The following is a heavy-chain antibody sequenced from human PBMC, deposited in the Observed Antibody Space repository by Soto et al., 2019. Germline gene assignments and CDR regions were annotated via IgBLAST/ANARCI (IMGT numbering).Heavy chain of an antibody. CDR2: ISSSSSYI. CDR1: GFTFSSYS. V-gene: IGHV3-21*01. Sequence: PGGSLRLSCAASGFTFSSYSMNWVRQAPGKGLEWASSISSSSSYIYYADSVKGRFTISRDNAKNSLYLQMNSLRAEDTAVYYCARAGVDIVLVVGQDDAFDIWGQGTMVTVSS. J-gene: IGHJ3*02. CDR3: ARAGVDIVLVVGQDDAFDI. D-gene: IGHD2-8*02.